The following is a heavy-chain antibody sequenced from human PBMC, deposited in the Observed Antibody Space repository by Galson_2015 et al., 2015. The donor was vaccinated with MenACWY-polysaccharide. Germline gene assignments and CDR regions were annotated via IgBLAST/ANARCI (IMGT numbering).Heavy chain of an antibody. D-gene: IGHD5-18*01. V-gene: IGHV7-4-1*02. CDR3: ARSGYSYGFDD. J-gene: IGHJ4*02. Sequence: SVKVSCKASGSTFTTYAMNWVRQAPGQGLEWMGWINTNTGNPTYAQGFTGRFVFSLDTSVSTAYLQISSLKAEDTAVYHCARSGYSYGFDDWGQGTLVTVST. CDR2: INTNTGNP. CDR1: GSTFTTYA.